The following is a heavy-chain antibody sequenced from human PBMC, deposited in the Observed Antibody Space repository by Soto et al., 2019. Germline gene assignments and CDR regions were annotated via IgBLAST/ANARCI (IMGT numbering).Heavy chain of an antibody. CDR1: GYSFTAYY. CDR3: ARAPAHMTAVTPFYY. J-gene: IGHJ4*02. CDR2: ISPNSGGT. D-gene: IGHD4-17*01. V-gene: IGHV1-2*04. Sequence: QVQLVQSGAEVKKPGASVMVSCKASGYSFTAYYIHWVRQAPGQGLEWMGWISPNSGGTNYAQQFRGWVTLTRDTSINASYMEVSRLRSDDTAVYYCARAPAHMTAVTPFYYWGQGTLLTVSS.